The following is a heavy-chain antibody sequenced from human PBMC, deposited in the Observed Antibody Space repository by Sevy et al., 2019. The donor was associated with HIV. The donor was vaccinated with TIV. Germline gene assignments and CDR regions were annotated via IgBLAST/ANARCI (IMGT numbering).Heavy chain of an antibody. CDR2: IRSKANSYAT. CDR3: TRVRDNWFDP. J-gene: IGHJ5*02. CDR1: GFTFSGSA. Sequence: GGSLRLSCAASGFTFSGSAMHWVRQASGKGLEWVGRIRSKANSYATAHAAWVKGRFTISRDDSKNTAYLQMNSLKTEDRAVYYCTRVRDNWFDPWGQGTLVTVSS. V-gene: IGHV3-73*01.